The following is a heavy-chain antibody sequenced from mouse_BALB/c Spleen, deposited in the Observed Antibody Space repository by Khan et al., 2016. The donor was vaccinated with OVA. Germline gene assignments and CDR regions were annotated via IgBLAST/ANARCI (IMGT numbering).Heavy chain of an antibody. CDR1: GSSITSDYA. CDR2: ISYSGNT. J-gene: IGHJ2*01. Sequence: EVQLVESGPGLVKPSQSLSLTCTVTGSSITSDYAWNWIRQFPGNKLDWMGYISYSGNTKYNPSLKSRISITRDTSKNQFFLQLNSVTIEDTATYYCARIYGGDFDYWGQGTTLTVSS. V-gene: IGHV3-2*02. D-gene: IGHD1-1*01. CDR3: ARIYGGDFDY.